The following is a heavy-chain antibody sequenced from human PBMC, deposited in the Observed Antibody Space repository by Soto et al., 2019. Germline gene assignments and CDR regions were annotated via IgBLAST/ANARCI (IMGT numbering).Heavy chain of an antibody. CDR3: ARDLWAFRYFDWLPTDAFDI. Sequence: ASVKVSCKASGYTFTSYGISWVRQAPGQGLEWMGWISAYNGNANYAQKLQGRVTMTTDTSTSTAYMELRSLRSDDTAVYYCARDLWAFRYFDWLPTDAFDIWGQGTMVTVSS. CDR2: ISAYNGNA. J-gene: IGHJ3*02. V-gene: IGHV1-18*01. CDR1: GYTFTSYG. D-gene: IGHD3-9*01.